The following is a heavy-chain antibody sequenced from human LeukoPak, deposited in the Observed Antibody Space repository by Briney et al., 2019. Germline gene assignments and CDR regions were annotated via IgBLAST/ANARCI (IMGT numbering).Heavy chain of an antibody. CDR3: ARAYDSSGYYYRKNAFDI. V-gene: IGHV4-39*01. Sequence: PSETLSLTCTVSGGSISSSSYYWGWIRQPPGKGLEWIGSIYYSGSTYYNPSLKTRVTISVDTSKNQFSLKLSSVTAADTAVYYCARAYDSSGYYYRKNAFDIWGQGTMVTVSS. CDR1: GGSISSSSYY. D-gene: IGHD3-22*01. J-gene: IGHJ3*02. CDR2: IYYSGST.